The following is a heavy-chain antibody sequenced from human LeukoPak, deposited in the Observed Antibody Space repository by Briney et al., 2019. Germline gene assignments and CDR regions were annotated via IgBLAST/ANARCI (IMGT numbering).Heavy chain of an antibody. D-gene: IGHD1-1*01. CDR1: GFNVNSNY. CDR2: AYSGGST. J-gene: IGHJ4*02. CDR3: ARVRGWKYFDY. V-gene: IGHV3-66*01. Sequence: GGSPRLSCAASGFNVNSNYMSWVRQAPGKGLEWVSVAYSGGSTYYADSVKGRFTISRDDPKNTLYLQMNSLRAEDTAVYYCARVRGWKYFDYWGQGTLVTVSS.